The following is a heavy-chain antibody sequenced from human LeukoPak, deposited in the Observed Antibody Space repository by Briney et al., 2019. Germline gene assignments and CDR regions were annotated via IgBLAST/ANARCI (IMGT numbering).Heavy chain of an antibody. CDR1: GYTFTGYY. Sequence: ASVKVSCKASGYTFTGYYMHWVRQAPGQGLEWMGRINPNSGGTNYAQKFQGRVTMTRDTSISTAYMELSRLRSDDTAVYYCARFVARYCSGGSCSNWFDPWGQGTLVTVSP. CDR3: ARFVARYCSGGSCSNWFDP. J-gene: IGHJ5*02. D-gene: IGHD2-15*01. V-gene: IGHV1-2*06. CDR2: INPNSGGT.